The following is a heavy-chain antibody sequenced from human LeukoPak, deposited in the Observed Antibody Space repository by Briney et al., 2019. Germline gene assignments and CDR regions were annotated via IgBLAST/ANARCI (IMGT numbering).Heavy chain of an antibody. Sequence: PGGSLRLSCAASGFTFSSYAMHWVRQAPGKGLEWVAVISYDGSNKYYADSVKGRFTISRDNSKNTLYLQMNSLRAEDTAVYYCARESVGHDAFDIWGQETMVTVSS. CDR1: GFTFSSYA. CDR2: ISYDGSNK. CDR3: ARESVGHDAFDI. J-gene: IGHJ3*02. V-gene: IGHV3-30-3*01.